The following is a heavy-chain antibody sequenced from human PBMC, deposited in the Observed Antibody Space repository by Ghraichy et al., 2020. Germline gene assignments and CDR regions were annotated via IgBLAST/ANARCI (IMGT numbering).Heavy chain of an antibody. D-gene: IGHD2-2*01. CDR2: ISGSGGST. CDR3: AKLFPRIVVVPAAGMDV. J-gene: IGHJ6*02. V-gene: IGHV3-23*01. CDR1: RFNFSNYA. Sequence: GGERRLSCAASRFNFSNYAMTWVRQAPGKGLEWVSAISGSGGSTYYADSGKGRFTISRDNSKNTLYLQMNSLRAEDTAVYYCAKLFPRIVVVPAAGMDVWGQGTTVTVSS.